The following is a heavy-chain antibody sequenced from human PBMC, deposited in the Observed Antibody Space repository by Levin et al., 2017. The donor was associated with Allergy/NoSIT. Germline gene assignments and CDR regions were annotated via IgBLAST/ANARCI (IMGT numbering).Heavy chain of an antibody. J-gene: IGHJ4*02. D-gene: IGHD6-13*01. CDR1: GFTVSSNY. CDR3: ARGDDSSNWPPGLGY. V-gene: IGHV3-53*01. CDR2: IYGGGST. Sequence: GGSLRLSCAASGFTVSSNYMSWVRQAPGKGLEWVSVIYGGGSTNYADSVKGRFAISRDNSKNTLCLQMNSLRAEDTAVYYCARGDDSSNWPPGLGYWGQGTLVTVSS.